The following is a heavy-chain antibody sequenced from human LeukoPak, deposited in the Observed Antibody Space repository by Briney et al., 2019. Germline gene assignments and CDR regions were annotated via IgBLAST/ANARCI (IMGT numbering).Heavy chain of an antibody. J-gene: IGHJ4*02. Sequence: SETLSLTCAVYGGSFSGYYWSWIRQPPGKGLEWIGEINHSGSTNYNPSLKSRVTISVDTSKNQFSLKLSSVTAADTAVYYCARGFAAVAGLGDFDYWGQGTLVTVSS. CDR1: GGSFSGYY. CDR3: ARGFAAVAGLGDFDY. V-gene: IGHV4-34*01. CDR2: INHSGST. D-gene: IGHD6-13*01.